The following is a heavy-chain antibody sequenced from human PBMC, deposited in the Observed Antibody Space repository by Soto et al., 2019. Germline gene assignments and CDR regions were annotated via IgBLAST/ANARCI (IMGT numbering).Heavy chain of an antibody. CDR3: ARDRNGGTIFGVANGGFDY. Sequence: ASVKVSCKASGYTFTSYGISWVRQAPGEGLERMGWISAYNGNTNYAQKLQGRVTMTTDTSTSTAYMELRSLRSDDTAVYYCARDRNGGTIFGVANGGFDYWGQGTLVTSPQ. CDR2: ISAYNGNT. CDR1: GYTFTSYG. J-gene: IGHJ4*02. D-gene: IGHD3-3*01. V-gene: IGHV1-18*01.